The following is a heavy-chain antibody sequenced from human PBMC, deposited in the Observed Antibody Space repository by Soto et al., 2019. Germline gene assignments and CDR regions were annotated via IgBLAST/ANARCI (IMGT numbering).Heavy chain of an antibody. V-gene: IGHV4-34*01. Sequence: QVQLQQWGAGLLKPSETLSLTCAVYGGSFSGYYWSWIRQPPGKGLEWIGEINHSGSTNYNPSLKSRVTISVDTSKNQFSLKLSSVTAADTAVYYCARSMRTMVRGVPRFDPWGQGTLVTVSS. J-gene: IGHJ5*02. CDR3: ARSMRTMVRGVPRFDP. CDR1: GGSFSGYY. D-gene: IGHD3-10*01. CDR2: INHSGST.